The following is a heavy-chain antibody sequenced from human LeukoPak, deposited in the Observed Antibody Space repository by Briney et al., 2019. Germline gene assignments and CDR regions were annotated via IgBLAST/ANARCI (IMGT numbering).Heavy chain of an antibody. CDR2: ISSSSSYI. D-gene: IGHD5-18*01. CDR3: ARSREDTATGIFWFDP. Sequence: PGGSLRLSCAASGFTFSDYYMSWIRQAPGKGLGWVSYISSSSSYIYYADSVKGRFTISRDNAKNSLYLQMNSLRAEDTAVYYCARSREDTATGIFWFDPWGQGTLVTVSS. CDR1: GFTFSDYY. V-gene: IGHV3-11*06. J-gene: IGHJ5*02.